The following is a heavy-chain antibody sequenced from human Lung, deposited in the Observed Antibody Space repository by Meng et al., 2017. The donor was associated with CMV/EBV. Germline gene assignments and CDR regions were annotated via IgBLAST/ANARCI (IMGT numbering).Heavy chain of an antibody. V-gene: IGHV3-74*01. CDR2: INSDGSST. Sequence: GGSXRLXCAASGFTFSSYWMHWVRQAPGKGLVWVSRINSDGSSTSYADSVKGRFTISRDNAKNTLYLQTNSLRAEDTAVYYCARDGAVPAAISHLHHWGQGTLVTVSS. CDR1: GFTFSSYW. J-gene: IGHJ1*01. D-gene: IGHD2-2*01. CDR3: ARDGAVPAAISHLHH.